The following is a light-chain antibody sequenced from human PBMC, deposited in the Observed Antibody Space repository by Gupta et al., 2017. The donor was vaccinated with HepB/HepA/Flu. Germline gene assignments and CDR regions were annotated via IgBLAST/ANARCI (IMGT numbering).Light chain of an antibody. V-gene: IGKV3-20*01. CDR1: QIFSSSY. Sequence: EIVLTQSPATLSFSRGERATPSCRTSQIFSSSYLAWYQQKPGQAPRLLIYGASTRATGIPHRFSGRGSGTDFTLTISRLEPEDFAVYICHQCGASPLTFGQGTRVEI. J-gene: IGKJ1*01. CDR3: HQCGASPLT. CDR2: GAS.